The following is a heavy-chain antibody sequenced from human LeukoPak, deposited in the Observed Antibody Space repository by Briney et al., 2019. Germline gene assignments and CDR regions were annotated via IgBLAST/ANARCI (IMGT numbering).Heavy chain of an antibody. J-gene: IGHJ4*02. Sequence: ASVKVSCKASGYTFTGYYMHWVRQAPGQGLEWMGWINPNSGGTNYAQKFQGRATMTRDTSISTAYMELSRLRSNDTAVYYCAATRAAAGNFDYWGQGTLVTVSS. V-gene: IGHV1-2*02. CDR1: GYTFTGYY. D-gene: IGHD6-13*01. CDR2: INPNSGGT. CDR3: AATRAAAGNFDY.